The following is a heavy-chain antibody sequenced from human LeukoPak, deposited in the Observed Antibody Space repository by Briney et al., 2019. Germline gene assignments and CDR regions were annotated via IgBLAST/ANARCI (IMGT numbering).Heavy chain of an antibody. D-gene: IGHD2-2*02. Sequence: SETLSLTCTVSGGSLSSYYWSWIRQPAGKGLEWIGRIHNSGNSNYNPPLKSRVTISVDTSKNQFSLKLSSVTAADTAVYYCARDRHLAAIGAFDYWGQGTLVTVAS. CDR1: GGSLSSYY. V-gene: IGHV4-4*07. J-gene: IGHJ4*02. CDR3: ARDRHLAAIGAFDY. CDR2: IHNSGNS.